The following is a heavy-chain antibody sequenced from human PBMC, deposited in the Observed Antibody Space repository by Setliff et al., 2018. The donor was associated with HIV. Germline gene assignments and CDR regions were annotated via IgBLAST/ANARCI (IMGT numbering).Heavy chain of an antibody. CDR1: GGSFSGFS. CDR2: INNYGVT. D-gene: IGHD3-3*01. CDR3: SRGPTIRGSFTGVVYTAPLPSFDT. J-gene: IGHJ4*02. V-gene: IGHV4-34*01. Sequence: PSETLSLTCAVYGGSFSGFSWNWIRQPPGKGLEWIGDINNYGVTLSTSSLAGRVTISVDTSKNQFSLTLKSLTVADTALYFCSRGPTIRGSFTGVVYTAPLPSFDTWSQGSLVTVSS.